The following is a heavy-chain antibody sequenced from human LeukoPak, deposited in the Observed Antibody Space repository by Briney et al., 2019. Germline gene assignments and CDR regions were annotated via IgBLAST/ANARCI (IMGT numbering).Heavy chain of an antibody. Sequence: ASVKVSCKASGYTFTSYAMHWVRQAPGQRLEWMGWINAGNGNTKYSQKFQGRVTITRDTSASTAYMELSSLRSEDTAVYYCAADIRSYYYYYGMDVWGQGTTVTVSS. CDR2: INAGNGNT. D-gene: IGHD1-14*01. CDR3: AADIRSYYYYYGMDV. V-gene: IGHV1-3*01. J-gene: IGHJ6*02. CDR1: GYTFTSYA.